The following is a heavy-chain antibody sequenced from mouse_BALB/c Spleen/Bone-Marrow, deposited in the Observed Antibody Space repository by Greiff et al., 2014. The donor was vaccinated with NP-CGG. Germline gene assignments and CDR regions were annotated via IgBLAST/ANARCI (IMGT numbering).Heavy chain of an antibody. V-gene: IGHV1-80*01. D-gene: IGHD2-14*01. Sequence: QVQLLQSGAELVRPGSSVKISCKASGYAFSSYWMNWVKQRPGQGLEWIGQIYPGDGDTNYNGNFKDKATLTVDRSSSTAFMQLSSLTSEDSAVYFCARWYRDPHFAMDYWGPGTSVTASS. CDR3: ARWYRDPHFAMDY. J-gene: IGHJ4*01. CDR1: GYAFSSYW. CDR2: IYPGDGDT.